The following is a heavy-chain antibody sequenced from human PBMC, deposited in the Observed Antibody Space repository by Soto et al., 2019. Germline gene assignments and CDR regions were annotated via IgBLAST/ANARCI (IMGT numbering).Heavy chain of an antibody. CDR1: GFTFSSYG. CDR2: ISYDGSNK. V-gene: IGHV3-30*18. J-gene: IGHJ3*02. D-gene: IGHD3-22*01. Sequence: QVQLVESGGGVVQPGRSLRLSCAASGFTFSSYGMHWVRQAPGKGLEWVAVISYDGSNKYYADSVKGRFTISRDNSKNTLYLQMNSLRAEDTAVYYCAKEARLYYDSSGYYFFDAFDIWGQGTMVTVSS. CDR3: AKEARLYYDSSGYYFFDAFDI.